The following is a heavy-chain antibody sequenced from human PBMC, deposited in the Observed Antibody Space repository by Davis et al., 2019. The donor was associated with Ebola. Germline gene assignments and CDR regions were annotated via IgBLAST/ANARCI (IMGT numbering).Heavy chain of an antibody. CDR3: ARAMGYSSSWYY. V-gene: IGHV3-53*04. J-gene: IGHJ4*02. D-gene: IGHD6-13*01. Sequence: GESLKISCAASGFTVSSNYMSWVRQAPGKGLEWVSVIYSGGSTYYADSVKGRFTISRHNSKNTLYLQMNSLRAEDTAVYYCARAMGYSSSWYYWGQGTLVTVSS. CDR2: IYSGGST. CDR1: GFTVSSNY.